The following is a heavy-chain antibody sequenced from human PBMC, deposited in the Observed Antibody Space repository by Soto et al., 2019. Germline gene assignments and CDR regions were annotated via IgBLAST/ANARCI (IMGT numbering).Heavy chain of an antibody. J-gene: IGHJ4*02. D-gene: IGHD1-26*01. CDR1: GFTFSSHY. V-gene: IGHV3-7*01. CDR3: ARVEIGSYDC. CDR2: MNQDGSDR. Sequence: EVQLVESGGGLVQPGGSLRLSCAASGFTFSSHYMSWVRQAPGKGLEWVANMNQDGSDRRYVDSVKGRFTISRDNAKNSLYLQMNSLRAEDTAVYYCARVEIGSYDCWGQGALVTVSS.